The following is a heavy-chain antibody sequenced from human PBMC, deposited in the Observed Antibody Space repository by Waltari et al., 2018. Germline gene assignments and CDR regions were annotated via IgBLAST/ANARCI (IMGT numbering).Heavy chain of an antibody. V-gene: IGHV4-4*02. D-gene: IGHD2-15*01. CDR1: GDSMNSNSW. J-gene: IGHJ4*02. Sequence: QVQLQESGPGLVKPSGTLSLTCAVSGDSMNSNSWWSCVRQSPGRGLDWIGQVHRSGKTNKNPSRGSRADVSLDRSKTEFSLRVASASAADTAVYYCARDGGRGLCLDSWGPGILVTVSP. CDR3: ARDGGRGLCLDS. CDR2: VHRSGKT.